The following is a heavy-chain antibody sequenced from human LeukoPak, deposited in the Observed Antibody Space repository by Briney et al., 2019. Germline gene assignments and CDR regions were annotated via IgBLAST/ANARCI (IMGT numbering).Heavy chain of an antibody. CDR3: ARGILSSTGNYYYGMDV. CDR2: IGTAGDT. Sequence: GGSLRLSCAASGFTFSSYDMHWVCQATGKGLGWVSAIGTAGDTYYPGSVKGRFTISRENAKNSLYLQMNSLRAGDTAVYYCARGILSSTGNYYYGMDVWGQGTTVTVSS. J-gene: IGHJ6*02. V-gene: IGHV3-13*01. CDR1: GFTFSSYD. D-gene: IGHD2-2*01.